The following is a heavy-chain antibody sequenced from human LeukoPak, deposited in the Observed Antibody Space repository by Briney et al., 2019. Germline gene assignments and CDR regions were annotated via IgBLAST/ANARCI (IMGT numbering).Heavy chain of an antibody. CDR3: ARSRGYCGGDCYKDY. J-gene: IGHJ4*02. CDR1: GGSISSGGYY. CDR2: IYHSGST. V-gene: IGHV4-30-2*01. D-gene: IGHD2-21*01. Sequence: TLSLTCTVSGGSISSGGYYWSWIRQPPGKGLEWIGYIYHSGSTYYNPSLKSRVTISVDRSKNQFSLKLSSVTAADTAVYYCARSRGYCGGDCYKDYWGQGTLVTVSS.